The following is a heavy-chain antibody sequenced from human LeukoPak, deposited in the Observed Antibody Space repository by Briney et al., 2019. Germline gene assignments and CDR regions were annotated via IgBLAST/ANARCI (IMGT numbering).Heavy chain of an antibody. CDR1: GGSISSRNYY. V-gene: IGHV4-39*02. Sequence: SETLSLTCTVSGGSISSRNYYWDWIRQPPGKGLELIGSIYYSGSTYYNPSLKSRVTISVDTSKNQFSLKLSSVTAADTAVYYCARDKDAFDIWGQGTMVTVSS. CDR2: IYYSGST. CDR3: ARDKDAFDI. J-gene: IGHJ3*02.